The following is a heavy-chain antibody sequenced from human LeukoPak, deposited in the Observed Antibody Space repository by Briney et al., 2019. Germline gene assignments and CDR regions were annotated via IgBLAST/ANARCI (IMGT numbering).Heavy chain of an antibody. CDR3: AKDGYCTTITCYGWLDY. CDR2: VRGSGDST. V-gene: IGHV3-23*01. CDR1: GFTVSNYA. J-gene: IGHJ4*02. D-gene: IGHD2-2*03. Sequence: GRSLRLSCAVSGFTVSNYAMSWVRLAPGKGLEGVSGVRGSGDSTYYADSVKGRFTISRDNSRNTLYLQMNSLRAEDTAVYYCAKDGYCTTITCYGWLDYWGRGTLVTVSS.